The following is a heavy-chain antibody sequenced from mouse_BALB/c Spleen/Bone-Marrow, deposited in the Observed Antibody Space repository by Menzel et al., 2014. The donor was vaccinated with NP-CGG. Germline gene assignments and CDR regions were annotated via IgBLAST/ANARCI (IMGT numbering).Heavy chain of an antibody. CDR1: GYTFTSYT. D-gene: IGHD1-1*01. CDR3: TIRYYAMDY. J-gene: IGHJ4*01. Sequence: QVQLQQSAAELARPGASVKMSCKASGYTFTSYTMHWVKQRPGQGLEWIGYINPSSGYTEYNQKFKDKTTLTADKSSSTAYMQLSSPTSEDSAVYYCTIRYYAMDYWGQGTSVTVSS. CDR2: INPSSGYT. V-gene: IGHV1-4*02.